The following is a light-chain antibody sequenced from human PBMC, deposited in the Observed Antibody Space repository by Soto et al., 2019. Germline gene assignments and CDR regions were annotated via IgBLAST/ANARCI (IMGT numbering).Light chain of an antibody. Sequence: IVMQQSPATDYMSPGERATLSCRASQSVRTNLAWYQQKPGQAPRLLIYDASTRATGISARFSGSGSGTEFTLTISSLQSEDFALYHCQHYNAWPPIAFGQGTRLEIK. J-gene: IGKJ5*01. V-gene: IGKV3-15*01. CDR1: QSVRTN. CDR2: DAS. CDR3: QHYNAWPPIA.